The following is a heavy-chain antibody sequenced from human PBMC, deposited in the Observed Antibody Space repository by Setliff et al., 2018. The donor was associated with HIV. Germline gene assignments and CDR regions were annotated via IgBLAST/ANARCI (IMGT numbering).Heavy chain of an antibody. CDR1: GGSISGHY. J-gene: IGHJ5*02. V-gene: IGHV4-59*11. CDR2: IYYSGST. CDR3: ARDRGSYNFWSGLARGDNWFDP. D-gene: IGHD3-3*01. Sequence: PSETLSLTCSVSGGSISGHYGGWIRQSPGKGLEWIGYIYYSGSTKYNPSLKSRLTISVDTSKNQFSLNLTSVTAADTAVYYCARDRGSYNFWSGLARGDNWFDPWGQGTLVTVSS.